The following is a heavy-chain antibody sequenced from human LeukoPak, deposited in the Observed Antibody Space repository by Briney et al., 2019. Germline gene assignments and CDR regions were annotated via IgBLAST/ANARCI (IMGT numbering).Heavy chain of an antibody. J-gene: IGHJ6*02. D-gene: IGHD4/OR15-4a*01. V-gene: IGHV1-69*04. Sequence: SVKVSCKTSGGTFSSSAITWVRQAPGQGLEWMGRIIPVLNITSYAQKFQGRVTITADTPTSTVYMELSSLRSEETAVYYCARDQGLTAPPPYGLDVWGQGTTVIVSS. CDR2: IIPVLNIT. CDR3: ARDQGLTAPPPYGLDV. CDR1: GGTFSSSA.